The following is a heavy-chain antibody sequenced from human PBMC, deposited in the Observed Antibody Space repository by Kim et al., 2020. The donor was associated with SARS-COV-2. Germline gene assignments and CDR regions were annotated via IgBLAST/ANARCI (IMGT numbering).Heavy chain of an antibody. J-gene: IGHJ4*02. Sequence: SETLSLTCTVSGGSISSYYWSWIRQPPGKGLEWIGYIYYSGSTNYNPSLKSRVTISVDTSKNQFSLKLSSVTAADTAVYYCARDSSGSFDYWGQGTLVTVSS. V-gene: IGHV4-59*01. CDR1: GGSISSYY. D-gene: IGHD6-19*01. CDR3: ARDSSGSFDY. CDR2: IYYSGST.